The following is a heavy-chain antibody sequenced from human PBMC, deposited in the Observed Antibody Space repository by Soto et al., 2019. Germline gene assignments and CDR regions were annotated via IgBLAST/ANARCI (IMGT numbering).Heavy chain of an antibody. CDR2: IVVGSGNT. Sequence: QMQLVQSGPEVKKPGTSVKVSCKASGFTFTSSAVQWVRQARGQRLEWIGWIVVGSGNTNYAQKFQERVTITRDMSTSTAYIELSSLRSEDTAVYYCAAGESYYDSSGYYYRRRLYFDYWGQGTLVTVSS. V-gene: IGHV1-58*01. CDR1: GFTFTSSA. D-gene: IGHD3-22*01. CDR3: AAGESYYDSSGYYYRRRLYFDY. J-gene: IGHJ4*02.